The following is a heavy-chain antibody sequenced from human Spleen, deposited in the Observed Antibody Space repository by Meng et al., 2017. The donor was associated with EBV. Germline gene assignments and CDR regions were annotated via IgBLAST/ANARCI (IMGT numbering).Heavy chain of an antibody. CDR1: GYTFSSYD. Sequence: QVQLVQSGAEVKKPGVSVMVPCKASGYTFSSYDINWARQATGQGLEWMGWMNPNSGDTNYAQKFQGRVTMTRNPSITTAYMELSSLTSEDTAVYYCARGRSGYDLHQVWFDPWGQGTLVTVSS. J-gene: IGHJ5*02. D-gene: IGHD5-12*01. V-gene: IGHV1-8*02. CDR3: ARGRSGYDLHQVWFDP. CDR2: MNPNSGDT.